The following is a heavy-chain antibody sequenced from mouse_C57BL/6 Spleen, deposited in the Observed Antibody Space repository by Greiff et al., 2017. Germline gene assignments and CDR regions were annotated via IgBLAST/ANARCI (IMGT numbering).Heavy chain of an antibody. CDR2: ISDGGSYT. CDR3: ATTGPFDY. J-gene: IGHJ2*01. CDR1: GFTFSSYA. V-gene: IGHV5-4*01. Sequence: EVHLVESGGGLVKPGGSLKLSCAASGFTFSSYAMSWVRQTPEKRLEWVATISDGGSYTYYPDNVKGRFTISRDNAKNNLYLQMSHLKSEDTAMYYCATTGPFDYWGQGTTLTVSS.